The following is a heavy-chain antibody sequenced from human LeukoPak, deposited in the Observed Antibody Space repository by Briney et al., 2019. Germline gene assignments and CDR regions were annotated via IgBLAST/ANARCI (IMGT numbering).Heavy chain of an antibody. V-gene: IGHV4-59*01. CDR2: IYYSGST. Sequence: PSETLSLTCTVSGGSISSYYWSWIRQPPGKGLEWIGHIYYSGSTNYNPSLKSRVTISVDTSKNQFSLKLSSVIAADTAVYYYERAGVDLDSSGYYYETNYFDYWGQGTLVTVSS. D-gene: IGHD3-22*01. CDR3: ERAGVDLDSSGYYYETNYFDY. CDR1: GGSISSYY. J-gene: IGHJ4*02.